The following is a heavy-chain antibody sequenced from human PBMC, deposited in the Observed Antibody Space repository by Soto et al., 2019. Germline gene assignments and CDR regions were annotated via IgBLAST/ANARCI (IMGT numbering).Heavy chain of an antibody. Sequence: SETLSLTCTVSGGSISSYYWSWIRQPPGKGLEWIGYIYYSGSTNYNPSLKSRVTISVDTSKNQFSLKLSSVTAADTAVYYCARVGTDYYDSSGYYRRFDYWGQGTLVTVSS. V-gene: IGHV4-59*01. CDR3: ARVGTDYYDSSGYYRRFDY. CDR2: IYYSGST. CDR1: GGSISSYY. D-gene: IGHD3-22*01. J-gene: IGHJ4*02.